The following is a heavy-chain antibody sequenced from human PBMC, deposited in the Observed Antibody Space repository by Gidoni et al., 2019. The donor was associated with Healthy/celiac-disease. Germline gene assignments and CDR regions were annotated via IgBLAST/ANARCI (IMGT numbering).Heavy chain of an antibody. J-gene: IGHJ4*02. CDR2: IRGSGGST. Sequence: EVQLLESGGGLVQPGGSLRPSCAASGFTFSRYAMSWVRQAPGKGLEWVSAIRGSGGSTYYADSVKGRFTISRDNSKNTLYLQMNSLRAEDTAVYYCAKARGSSGWRGDFDYWGQGTLVTVSS. V-gene: IGHV3-23*01. CDR1: GFTFSRYA. CDR3: AKARGSSGWRGDFDY. D-gene: IGHD6-19*01.